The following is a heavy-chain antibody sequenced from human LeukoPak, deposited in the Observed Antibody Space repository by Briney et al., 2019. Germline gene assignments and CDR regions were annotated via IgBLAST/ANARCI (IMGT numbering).Heavy chain of an antibody. J-gene: IGHJ4*02. D-gene: IGHD3-22*01. CDR2: ISISTSSI. CDR3: ARDLDDSSGSTDY. V-gene: IGHV3-48*01. Sequence: PGGSLRLSCAASGFTFTNYAMNWVRQAPGKGLEWVSYISISTSSIYYADSVKGRFTISRDNAKNSLYLQMNSLRADDTAVYYCARDLDDSSGSTDYWGQGTLVTVSS. CDR1: GFTFTNYA.